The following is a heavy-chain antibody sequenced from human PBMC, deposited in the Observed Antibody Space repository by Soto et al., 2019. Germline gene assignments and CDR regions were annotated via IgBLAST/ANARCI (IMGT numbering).Heavy chain of an antibody. CDR1: DGSISTNW. CDR2: IYHSGTT. V-gene: IGHV4-4*02. Sequence: QVQLQESGPGLVKPSGTLSLTCAVSDGSISTNWWSWVRQPPGKGLEWIGEIYHSGTTNYNPSLKSRVTILIDKSKNQFSLDLASVTAADTAIYYCARHIAVPTTRGFDYWGQGTLVTVSS. D-gene: IGHD6-19*01. J-gene: IGHJ4*02. CDR3: ARHIAVPTTRGFDY.